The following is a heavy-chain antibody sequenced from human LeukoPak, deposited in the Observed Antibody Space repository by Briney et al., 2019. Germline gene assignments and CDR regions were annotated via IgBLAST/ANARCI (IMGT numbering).Heavy chain of an antibody. CDR1: GYTFTSYT. Sequence: VASMKVSCKASGYTFTSYTITWVRQAPGQGLEWMGWISAYNGNTNYAQKLQGRVTMTTDTSTSTAYMELRSLGSDDTAVYYCARGGATTEDFDYWGQGTLVTVSS. CDR3: ARGGATTEDFDY. D-gene: IGHD4-11*01. V-gene: IGHV1-18*01. CDR2: ISAYNGNT. J-gene: IGHJ4*02.